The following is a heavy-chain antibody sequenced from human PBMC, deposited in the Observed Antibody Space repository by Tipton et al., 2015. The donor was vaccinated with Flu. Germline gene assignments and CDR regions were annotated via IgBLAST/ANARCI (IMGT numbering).Heavy chain of an antibody. V-gene: IGHV4-38-2*01. CDR1: DYSISSGFY. CDR2: VYHSGST. D-gene: IGHD3-10*01. CDR3: ARLTYYYGSGTSDC. J-gene: IGHJ4*02. Sequence: TLSLTCAVSDYSISSGFYWGWIRQPPGKGLEWIGSVYHSGSTYYKPSLKSRVTISADTWKTQFSLKLGSVTAADTAVYYCARLTYYYGSGTSDCWGQGTLLTVSS.